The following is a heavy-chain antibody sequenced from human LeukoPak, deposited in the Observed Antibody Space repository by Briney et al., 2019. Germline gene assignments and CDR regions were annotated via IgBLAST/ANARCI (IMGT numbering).Heavy chain of an antibody. CDR1: GDRVSSNSAA. CDR3: ARVVPTMSKTFDY. Sequence: SQTLSLTFAISGDRVSSNSAAWNWIRQSPSRGLEWLGRTYYKSKWYNDYAVSVKSRITINPDTSKNQFSLQLNSVTPEDTAVYYCARVVPTMSKTFDYWGQGTPVTVSS. J-gene: IGHJ4*02. CDR2: TYYKSKWYN. V-gene: IGHV6-1*01. D-gene: IGHD5-12*01.